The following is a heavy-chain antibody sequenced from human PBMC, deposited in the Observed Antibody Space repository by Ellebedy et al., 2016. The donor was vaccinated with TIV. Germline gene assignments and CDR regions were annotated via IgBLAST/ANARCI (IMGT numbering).Heavy chain of an antibody. CDR3: ARDPVGVGPAFDI. D-gene: IGHD4-23*01. CDR2: ISISGDTT. V-gene: IGHV3-23*01. CDR1: GFTFSSYV. J-gene: IGHJ3*02. Sequence: GESLKISCAASGFTFSSYVMSWVRQAPGKGLEWVEWVSAISISGDTTSYADSVKGRFTISRDNSKNTLYLQMNSLRAEDTAVYYCARDPVGVGPAFDIWGQGTIVTVSS.